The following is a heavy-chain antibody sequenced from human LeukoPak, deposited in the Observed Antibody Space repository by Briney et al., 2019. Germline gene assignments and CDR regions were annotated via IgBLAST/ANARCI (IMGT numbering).Heavy chain of an antibody. J-gene: IGHJ4*02. CDR1: GFTFGDYV. CDR3: AKNTAGATYFDY. Sequence: GGSLRLSCTASGFTFGDYVMSWVRQAPGKGLEWVSAISGSGGSTYYADSVKGRFTISRDNSKNTLYLQMNSLRAEDTAVYYCAKNTAGATYFDYWGQGTLVTVSS. D-gene: IGHD1-26*01. CDR2: ISGSGGST. V-gene: IGHV3-23*01.